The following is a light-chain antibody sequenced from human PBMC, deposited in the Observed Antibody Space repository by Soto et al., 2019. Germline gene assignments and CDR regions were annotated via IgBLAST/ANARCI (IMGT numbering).Light chain of an antibody. Sequence: QSVLTQPASVSGSPGQSITISCTGTSSDVGGYSYVSWYQQHPGKTPKLMIYEVSNRPSGVSHRFSGSKSGNTASLTISGLQTEDEADYYCCSYAGSYTRVFGGGTKLTVL. CDR2: EVS. CDR3: CSYAGSYTRV. J-gene: IGLJ3*02. CDR1: SSDVGGYSY. V-gene: IGLV2-14*01.